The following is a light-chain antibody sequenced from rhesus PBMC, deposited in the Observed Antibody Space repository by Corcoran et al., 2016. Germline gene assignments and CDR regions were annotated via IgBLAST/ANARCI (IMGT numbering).Light chain of an antibody. V-gene: IGKV1S12*01. CDR3: QHYYDNPLT. Sequence: DIQMTQSPSALSASVGDRVTISCWASQNIYSNLAWYQQKPGNAPKLLIYAASSLQTGIPSRFSGSGSGTDFTLTISSLQPEDSAAYYCQHYYDNPLTFGGGTKVELK. CDR1: QNIYSN. J-gene: IGKJ4*01. CDR2: AAS.